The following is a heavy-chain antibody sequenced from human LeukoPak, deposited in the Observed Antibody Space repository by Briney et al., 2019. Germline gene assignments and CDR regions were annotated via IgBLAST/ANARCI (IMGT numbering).Heavy chain of an antibody. J-gene: IGHJ2*01. CDR3: ARHSGYFDL. CDR2: IYYSGST. CDR1: GGSISSYC. Sequence: SETLSLTCTVSGGSISSYCWSWIRQPPGKGLEWIGYIYYSGSTNYNPSLKSRVTISVDTSKNQFSLKLSSVTAADTAVYYCARHSGYFDLWGRGTLVTVSS. V-gene: IGHV4-59*08.